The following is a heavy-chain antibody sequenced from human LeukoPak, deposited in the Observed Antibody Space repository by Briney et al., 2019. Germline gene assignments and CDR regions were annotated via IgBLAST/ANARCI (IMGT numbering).Heavy chain of an antibody. D-gene: IGHD2-2*01. CDR1: GDSISSSNYY. Sequence: SGTLSLTCTVSGDSISSSNYYWAWVRQPPGKGLEWIGTIYYTGSTYYNPSLKSRVTISVETSKIQFSLKLSSVTAADTAVYYCARDSCSSTSCRKKFDKWGQGTLVTVSS. V-gene: IGHV4-39*07. CDR3: ARDSCSSTSCRKKFDK. CDR2: IYYTGST. J-gene: IGHJ4*02.